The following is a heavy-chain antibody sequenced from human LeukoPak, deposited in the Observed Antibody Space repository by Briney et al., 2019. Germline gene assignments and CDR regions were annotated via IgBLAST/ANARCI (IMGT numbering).Heavy chain of an antibody. CDR3: AKDAYYYGSGSSDYYFDY. V-gene: IGHV3-30*02. CDR1: GFTFSSYG. Sequence: GGSLRLSCAASGFTFSSYGMHWVRQAPGKGLEWVAVIWYDGSNKYYADSVKGRFTISRDNSKNTLYLQMNSLRAEDTAVYYCAKDAYYYGSGSSDYYFDYWGQGTLVTVSS. D-gene: IGHD3-10*01. CDR2: IWYDGSNK. J-gene: IGHJ4*02.